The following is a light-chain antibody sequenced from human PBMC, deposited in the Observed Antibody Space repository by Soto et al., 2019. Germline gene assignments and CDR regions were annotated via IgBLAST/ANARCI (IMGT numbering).Light chain of an antibody. Sequence: EIMMKQSPATLSASPGERATLSCRASQSVRSYLAWYQQKPGQAPRLLIYGPSTRATGIPARFSGSGSETEFTLTINSLQSEDFGVYYCQQYNAWPLTFGGGTKVEIK. V-gene: IGKV3-15*01. J-gene: IGKJ4*01. CDR2: GPS. CDR3: QQYNAWPLT. CDR1: QSVRSY.